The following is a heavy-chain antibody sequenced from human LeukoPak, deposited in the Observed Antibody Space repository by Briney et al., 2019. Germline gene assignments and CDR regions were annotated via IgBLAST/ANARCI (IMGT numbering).Heavy chain of an antibody. CDR1: GGSISSYY. V-gene: IGHV4-59*08. Sequence: KTSETLSLTCTVSGGSISSYYWSWIRQPPGKGLEWIGYIYYSGSTNYNPSLKSRVTISVDTSKNQFSLKLSSVTAADTAVYYCAATQTRRSYSSSWYEGSWFDPWGQGTLVTVSS. CDR2: IYYSGST. D-gene: IGHD6-13*01. J-gene: IGHJ5*02. CDR3: AATQTRRSYSSSWYEGSWFDP.